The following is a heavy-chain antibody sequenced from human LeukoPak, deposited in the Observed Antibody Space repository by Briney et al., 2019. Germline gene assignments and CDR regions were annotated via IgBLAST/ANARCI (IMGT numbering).Heavy chain of an antibody. D-gene: IGHD6-13*01. CDR2: ISSSGTTI. CDR3: ATEVVSSSWYEAFDI. V-gene: IGHV3-11*01. CDR1: GFTFSDYY. J-gene: IGHJ3*02. Sequence: GGSLRLSCAASGFTFSDYYMSWIRQAPGKGLQWVSYISSSGTTIYYADSVRGRFTISRDNAKNSLNLQMNSLRAEDTAVYYCATEVVSSSWYEAFDIWGQGTMVTVSS.